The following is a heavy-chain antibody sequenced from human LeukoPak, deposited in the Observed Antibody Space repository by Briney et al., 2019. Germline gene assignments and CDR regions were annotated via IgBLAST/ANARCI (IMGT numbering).Heavy chain of an antibody. J-gene: IGHJ4*02. CDR1: GGSFSGYY. CDR3: ARQAATSVY. Sequence: SETLSLTCAVYGGSFSGYYWSWIRQPPGKGLEWIGEINHSGSTNYNPSLKSRVTISVDTSKNQFSLKLSSVTAADTAVYYCARQAATSVYWGQGTLVTVSS. V-gene: IGHV4-34*01. CDR2: INHSGST. D-gene: IGHD2-15*01.